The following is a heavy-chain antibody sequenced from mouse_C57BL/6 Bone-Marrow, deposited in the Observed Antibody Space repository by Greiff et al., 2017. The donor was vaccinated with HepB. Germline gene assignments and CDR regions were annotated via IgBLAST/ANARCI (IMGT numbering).Heavy chain of an antibody. Sequence: EVQLVESGGGLVQPGGSLSLSCAASGFTFTDYYMSWVRQPPGKGLEWLGFIRNKANGYTTEYSASVKGRFTITRDKSHNILYLQMSALRAEDSAAYYCARVGPRREAMDYWGQGTSVTVSS. CDR2: IRNKANGYTT. J-gene: IGHJ4*01. V-gene: IGHV7-3*01. CDR3: ARVGPRREAMDY. D-gene: IGHD3-3*01. CDR1: GFTFTDYY.